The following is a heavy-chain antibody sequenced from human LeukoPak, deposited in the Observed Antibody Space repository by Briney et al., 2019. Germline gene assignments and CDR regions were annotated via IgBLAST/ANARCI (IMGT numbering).Heavy chain of an antibody. CDR3: ARGFAFDI. CDR2: IYYSGST. CDR1: GGSISSYY. J-gene: IGHJ3*02. V-gene: IGHV4-59*01. Sequence: SETLSHTCTVSGGSISSYYWSWIRQPPGKGLEWIGYIYYSGSTNYNPSLKSRVTISVDTSKNQFSLKLSSVTAADTAVYYCARGFAFDIWGQGTMVTVSS.